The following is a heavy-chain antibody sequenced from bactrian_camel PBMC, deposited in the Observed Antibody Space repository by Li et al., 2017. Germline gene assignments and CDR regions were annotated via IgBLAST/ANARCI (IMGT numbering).Heavy chain of an antibody. V-gene: IGHV3S1*01. CDR3: AKDFSQGGNY. J-gene: IGHJ4*01. D-gene: IGHD7*01. CDR2: LFANGGT. Sequence: HVQLVESGGGSVLSGGSLRLSCAASGNIHSSYCMGWFRQSPGKGRELVSSLFANGGTYYHDSVKGRFTFAQDNTENAVSLQMNSLKTEDTAMYYCAKDFSQGGNYWGQGTQVTVS. CDR1: GNIHSSYC.